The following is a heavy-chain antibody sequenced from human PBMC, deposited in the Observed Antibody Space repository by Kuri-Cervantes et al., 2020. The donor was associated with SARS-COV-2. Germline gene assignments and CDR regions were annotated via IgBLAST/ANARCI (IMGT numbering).Heavy chain of an antibody. D-gene: IGHD6-19*01. CDR3: ARARIVSSGWYYYYGMDV. CDR2: IYYSGST. J-gene: IGHJ6*02. CDR1: GGSISSSSYY. Sequence: ESLKISCTVSGGSISSSSYYWGWIRQPPGKGLEWIGSIYYSGSTYYNSSLKSRVTISVDTSKNQFSLKLSSVTAADTAVYYCARARIVSSGWYYYYGMDVWGQGTTVTVSS. V-gene: IGHV4-39*07.